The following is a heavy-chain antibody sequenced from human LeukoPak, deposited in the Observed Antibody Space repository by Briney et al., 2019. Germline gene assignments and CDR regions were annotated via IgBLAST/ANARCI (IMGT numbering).Heavy chain of an antibody. CDR2: ISAYNGNT. J-gene: IGHJ3*02. Sequence: ASVKVSCKASGYTFTSYGISWVRQAPGQGLEWMGWISAYNGNTNYAQKLQSRVTMTTDTSTSTAYMELRSVRSDDTAVYYCARITGSSWYLLPVGLVDHDAFDIWGQGTMVTVSS. CDR1: GYTFTSYG. V-gene: IGHV1-18*01. D-gene: IGHD6-13*01. CDR3: ARITGSSWYLLPVGLVDHDAFDI.